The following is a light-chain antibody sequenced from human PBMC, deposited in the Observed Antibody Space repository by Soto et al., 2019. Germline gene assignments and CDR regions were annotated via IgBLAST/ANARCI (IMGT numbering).Light chain of an antibody. CDR2: AAS. CDR1: QSISNY. CDR3: QQSYGTPLT. V-gene: IGKV1-39*01. Sequence: EMEMTQSPSSLSASVGDRVTITCRASQSISNYLNWYQHKPGKVPKLLIYAASSLQSGVPTRFSGSGSGTDFTLTINSLQPEDFATYYCQQSYGTPLTFGGGTKVEIK. J-gene: IGKJ4*01.